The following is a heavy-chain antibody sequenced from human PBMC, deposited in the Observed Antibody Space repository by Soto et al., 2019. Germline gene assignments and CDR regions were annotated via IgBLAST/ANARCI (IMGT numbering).Heavy chain of an antibody. D-gene: IGHD7-27*01. Sequence: GGSLRLSCAASGFTFSNAWMSWVRQAPGKGLEWVGRIKSKTDGGTTDYAAPVKGRFTISRDDSKNTLYLQMNSLKTEDTAVYYCTTVLTGAQSYYFDYWGHGTLVTVSS. CDR3: TTVLTGAQSYYFDY. CDR2: IKSKTDGGTT. CDR1: GFTFSNAW. J-gene: IGHJ4*01. V-gene: IGHV3-15*01.